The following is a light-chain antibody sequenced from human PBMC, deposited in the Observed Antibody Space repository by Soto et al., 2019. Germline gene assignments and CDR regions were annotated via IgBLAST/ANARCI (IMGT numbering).Light chain of an antibody. V-gene: IGKV4-1*01. Sequence: DIVMTQSPDSLAVSLGERATINCKSSQSVLHSSNNKNYLAWYQQKPGQPPKLLIYWASTRESGVPDRFSGSGSGTDFTLTISSLQAEDVAVYSCQQYYSSPPTFGQGTKLEIK. J-gene: IGKJ2*01. CDR2: WAS. CDR1: QSVLHSSNNKNY. CDR3: QQYYSSPPT.